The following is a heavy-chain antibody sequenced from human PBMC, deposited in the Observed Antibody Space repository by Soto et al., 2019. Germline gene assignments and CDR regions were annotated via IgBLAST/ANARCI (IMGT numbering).Heavy chain of an antibody. Sequence: GGSLRLSCAASGFTFSSYGMHWVRQAPGKGLEWVAVISYDGSNKYYADSVKGRFTISRDNSKNTLYLQMNSLRAEDTAVYYCAKDLKYLAAHSYYYYYYMDVWGKGTTVTVSS. D-gene: IGHD2-15*01. CDR2: ISYDGSNK. V-gene: IGHV3-30*18. J-gene: IGHJ6*03. CDR3: AKDLKYLAAHSYYYYYYMDV. CDR1: GFTFSSYG.